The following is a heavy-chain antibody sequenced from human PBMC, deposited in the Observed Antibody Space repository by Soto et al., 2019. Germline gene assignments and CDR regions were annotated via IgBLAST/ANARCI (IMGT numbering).Heavy chain of an antibody. Sequence: PGGSLRLSCAVSGSSFRTYGFHWVRQPPGKGLQWVAVISPKGHSDSVEGRFTISRDNSKDTLYLQMNNLRAEDTAVYYCARDDAFANENAFDLWCQGTKVTV. CDR1: GSSFRTYG. CDR3: ARDDAFANENAFDL. D-gene: IGHD1-1*01. CDR2: ISPK. J-gene: IGHJ3*01. V-gene: IGHV3-33*01.